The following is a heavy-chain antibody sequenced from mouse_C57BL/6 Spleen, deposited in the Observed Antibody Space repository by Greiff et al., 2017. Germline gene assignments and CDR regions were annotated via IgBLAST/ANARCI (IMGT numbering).Heavy chain of an antibody. Sequence: EVKVVESGGDLVKPGGSLKLSCAASGFTFSSYGMSWVRQTPDKRLEWVATISSGGSYTYYPDSVKGRFTISRDNAKNTLYLQMSSLKSEDTAMXYCARHGPYYGFDYWGQGTTLTVSS. CDR1: GFTFSSYG. J-gene: IGHJ2*01. CDR3: ARHGPYYGFDY. V-gene: IGHV5-6*01. CDR2: ISSGGSYT. D-gene: IGHD1-1*01.